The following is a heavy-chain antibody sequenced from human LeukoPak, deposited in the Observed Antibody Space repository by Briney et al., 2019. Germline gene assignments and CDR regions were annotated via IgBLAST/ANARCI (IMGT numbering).Heavy chain of an antibody. CDR3: GRAQTMFWEFDGFDI. J-gene: IGHJ3*02. D-gene: IGHD3-10*02. Sequence: PGGSLRLSCAASGFSFSSYSMNWVRQAPGKGLEWVATMTRSGTIYYADSVKGRFTISRDNAKNSVYLQMNSLRDEDTALYSCGRAQTMFWEFDGFDIWGRGTKVTVSS. CDR2: MTRSGTI. CDR1: GFSFSSYS. V-gene: IGHV3-69-1*01.